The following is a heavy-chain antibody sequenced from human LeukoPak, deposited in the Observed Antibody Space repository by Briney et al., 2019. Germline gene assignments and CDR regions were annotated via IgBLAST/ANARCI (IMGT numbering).Heavy chain of an antibody. V-gene: IGHV5-51*01. Sequence: GESLKISCKGSGYSFTTDWIGWVRQMPGKGLEWMGRIYPGNSEIRYSPSFQGQVTISADKSISTAYLQWSSLQASDTAMYYCARRVIRDFRDAFDIWGQGTMVTVSS. CDR1: GYSFTTDW. D-gene: IGHD4-11*01. J-gene: IGHJ3*02. CDR3: ARRVIRDFRDAFDI. CDR2: IYPGNSEI.